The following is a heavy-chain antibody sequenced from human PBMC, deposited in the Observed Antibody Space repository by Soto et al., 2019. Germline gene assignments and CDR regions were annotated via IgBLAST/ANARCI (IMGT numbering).Heavy chain of an antibody. D-gene: IGHD4-17*01. CDR3: ARERYYGGKLDY. J-gene: IGHJ4*02. Sequence: SVTLSLSCSVAGGSISSYYWSWIRQPPGKGLEWIGYIYYSGSTNYNPSLKSRVTISVDTSKNQFSLKLSSVTAADTAVYYCARERYYGGKLDYWGQATLGTVSS. V-gene: IGHV4-59*01. CDR2: IYYSGST. CDR1: GGSISSYY.